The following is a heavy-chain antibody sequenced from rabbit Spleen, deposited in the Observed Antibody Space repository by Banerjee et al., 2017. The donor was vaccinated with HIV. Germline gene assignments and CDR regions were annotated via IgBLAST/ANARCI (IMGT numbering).Heavy chain of an antibody. V-gene: IGHV1S40*01. CDR3: ARDGTGGSYFAL. J-gene: IGHJ4*01. D-gene: IGHD8-1*01. CDR1: GVSFSSNYY. Sequence: QSLEESGGDLVKPGASLTLTCTASGVSFSSNYYMCWVRQAPGKGLEWIACIAGGSSGFTYSATWAKGRFTCSKTSSTTVTLQMTSLTVADTATYFCARDGTGGSYFALWGPGTLVTVS. CDR2: IAGGSSGFT.